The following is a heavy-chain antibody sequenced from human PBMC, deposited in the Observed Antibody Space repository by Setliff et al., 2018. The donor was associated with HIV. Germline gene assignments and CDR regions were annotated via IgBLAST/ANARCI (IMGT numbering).Heavy chain of an antibody. V-gene: IGHV1-18*01. Sequence: ASVKVSCKASGYTLRRHGISWVRQAPGQGLEWMGWISAYNGNTNYAQKFQGRVTLTTDTSTSTAYMERRSLRSDDTAVYYCARVNDILLGYWVGYFDYWGQGTLVTVSS. CDR1: GYTLRRHG. CDR3: ARVNDILLGYWVGYFDY. J-gene: IGHJ4*02. D-gene: IGHD2-8*01. CDR2: ISAYNGNT.